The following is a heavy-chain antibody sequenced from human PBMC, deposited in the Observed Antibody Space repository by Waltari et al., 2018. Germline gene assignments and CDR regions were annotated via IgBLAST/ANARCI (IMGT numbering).Heavy chain of an antibody. CDR2: FSPILGKA. J-gene: IGHJ3*02. CDR3: ARFSYKLLKNSGWI. D-gene: IGHD6-19*01. CDR1: GGTFSSYA. Sequence: QVQLVQSGAEVKKPGSSVKVSCKASGGTFSSYAISWVRQAPGQGLEWIGRFSPILGKANKEQKFQGRVTITADKSTSTAYMELSSLRSEDTAVYYCARFSYKLLKNSGWIWGQGTMVTVSS. V-gene: IGHV1-69*04.